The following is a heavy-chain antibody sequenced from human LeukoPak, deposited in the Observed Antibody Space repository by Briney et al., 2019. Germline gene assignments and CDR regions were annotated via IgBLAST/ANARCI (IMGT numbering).Heavy chain of an antibody. CDR2: ISSSSSYI. J-gene: IGHJ4*02. CDR1: GFTFSSYS. V-gene: IGHV3-21*04. Sequence: GGSLRLSCAASGFTFSSYSMNWVRQAPGKGLEWVSSISSSSSYIYCADSVKGRFTISRDNAKNSLYLQMNSLRAEDTAVYYCAKPAKTDYADYWGQGTLVTVSS. CDR3: AKPAKTDYADY. D-gene: IGHD1-14*01.